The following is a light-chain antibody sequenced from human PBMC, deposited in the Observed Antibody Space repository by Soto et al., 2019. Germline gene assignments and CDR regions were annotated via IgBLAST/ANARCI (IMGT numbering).Light chain of an antibody. J-gene: IGKJ3*01. CDR2: GAA. V-gene: IGKV3-20*01. Sequence: EIVLPQSPGALSLSPGERATLSCRASQSISSSYLAWYQQKPGQAPRLLIHGAASGATGIPNRFSGSVSGTYFTLTISRLEPEDFAVYYCQQYGSSGFTFGPGTKVDIK. CDR1: QSISSSY. CDR3: QQYGSSGFT.